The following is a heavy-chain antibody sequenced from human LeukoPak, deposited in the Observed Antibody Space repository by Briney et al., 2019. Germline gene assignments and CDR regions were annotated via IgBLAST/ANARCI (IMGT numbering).Heavy chain of an antibody. CDR1: GFSFNNYW. Sequence: GGSLRLSCAASGFSFNNYWMSWVRQTPGKGLEWVANIKQDGSEKYYVDSVKGRLTISRDNVKNSVYLQMNSLKAEDTAVYHCAREVWTAGRLWARMDAYDLWGQGTMVTVSS. J-gene: IGHJ3*01. CDR2: IKQDGSEK. V-gene: IGHV3-7*01. D-gene: IGHD6-6*01. CDR3: AREVWTAGRLWARMDAYDL.